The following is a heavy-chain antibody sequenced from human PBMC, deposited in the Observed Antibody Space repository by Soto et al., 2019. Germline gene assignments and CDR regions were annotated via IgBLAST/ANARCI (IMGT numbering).Heavy chain of an antibody. Sequence: GASVKVSCKASGYTFTNHGINWVRQAPGQGLEWMGWISVDNGNTNYAQEFQGRVTLTTDTSTRTTYMELRSLTSDDTAMYYCARDIIGTTVTFDIWGQGTLVTVSS. CDR2: ISVDNGNT. J-gene: IGHJ3*02. V-gene: IGHV1-18*04. D-gene: IGHD1-7*01. CDR1: GYTFTNHG. CDR3: ARDIIGTTVTFDI.